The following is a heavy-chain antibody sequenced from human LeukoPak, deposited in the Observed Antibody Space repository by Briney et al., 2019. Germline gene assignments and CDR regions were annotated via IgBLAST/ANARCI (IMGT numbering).Heavy chain of an antibody. CDR3: ARAGMYYYDSSGHYYPNY. CDR2: INPNSGGT. J-gene: IGHJ4*02. V-gene: IGHV1-2*02. CDR1: GYTFTGYY. Sequence: ASVKVSCKASGYTFTGYYMHWVRQAPGQGLEWMGWINPNSGGTNYAQKFQGRVTMTRDTSISTAYMELSRLRSDDTAVCYCARAGMYYYDSSGHYYPNYWGQGTLSPSPQ. D-gene: IGHD3-22*01.